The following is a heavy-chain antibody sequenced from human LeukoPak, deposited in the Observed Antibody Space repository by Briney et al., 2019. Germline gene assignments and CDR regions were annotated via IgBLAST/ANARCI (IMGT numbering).Heavy chain of an antibody. CDR2: IGDAGT. D-gene: IGHD3-16*01. CDR3: AKNLGPFDV. J-gene: IGHJ3*01. Sequence: TGVSLRLSCAASGFTFNDFAMTWVRQAPGKGLEWVSSIGDAGTYYADSVKGRFTISRDNSKNMLYLQLNSLRAGDTAMYYCAKNLGPFDVRGQGTMVTVSS. V-gene: IGHV3-23*01. CDR1: GFTFNDFA.